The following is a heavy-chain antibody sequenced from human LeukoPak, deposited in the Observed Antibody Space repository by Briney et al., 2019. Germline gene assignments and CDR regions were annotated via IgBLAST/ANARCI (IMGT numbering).Heavy chain of an antibody. D-gene: IGHD2-2*01. CDR1: GYTFTGYY. V-gene: IGHV1-2*02. Sequence: ASVKVSCKASGYTFTGYYMHWVRQAPGQGLEWMGWINPNSGGTNYAQKFQGRVTMTRDTSISTAYMELSRLRSDDTAVYYCARVFVVVPAAIGSPLGYRGQGTLVTVSS. CDR3: ARVFVVVPAAIGSPLGY. CDR2: INPNSGGT. J-gene: IGHJ4*02.